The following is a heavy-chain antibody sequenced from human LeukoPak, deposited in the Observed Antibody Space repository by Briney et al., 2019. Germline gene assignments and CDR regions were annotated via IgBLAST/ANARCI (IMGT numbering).Heavy chain of an antibody. Sequence: GSLRLSCAASGFTFSSYAMTWVRQAPGKGLEWIGYIYSSGSTNSNPSLKSRVTISVDTSKNQFSLKLSSVTAADTAVYYCARQDYYYYGMDVWGQGTTVTVSS. V-gene: IGHV4-59*08. CDR1: GFTFSSYA. CDR2: IYSSGST. CDR3: ARQDYYYYGMDV. J-gene: IGHJ6*02.